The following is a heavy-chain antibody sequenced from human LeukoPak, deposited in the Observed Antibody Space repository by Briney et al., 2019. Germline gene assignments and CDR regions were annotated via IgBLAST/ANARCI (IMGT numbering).Heavy chain of an antibody. J-gene: IGHJ5*02. V-gene: IGHV3-64D*06. CDR2: ISSNGGST. CDR3: VKSSSWYVNWFDP. Sequence: GGSLRLSCSASGFTFSSYAMHWVRQAPGKGLEYVSAISSNGGSTYYADSAKGRFTISRDNSKNTLYLQMSSLRAEDTAVYYCVKSSSWYVNWFDPWGQGTLVTVSS. CDR1: GFTFSSYA. D-gene: IGHD6-13*01.